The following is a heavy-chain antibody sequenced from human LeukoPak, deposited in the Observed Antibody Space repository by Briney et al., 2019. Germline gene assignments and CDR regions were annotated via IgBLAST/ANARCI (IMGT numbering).Heavy chain of an antibody. CDR2: ISSSSSYI. D-gene: IGHD2-15*01. J-gene: IGHJ1*01. Sequence: NPGGSLRLSCAASGFTFSSYSMNWVRQAPGKGLEWVSSISSSSSYIYYADSVKGRFTISRDNAKNPLYLQMNSLRAEDTAVYYCARDPHSLGYCSVWGQGTLVTVSS. CDR1: GFTFSSYS. V-gene: IGHV3-21*01. CDR3: ARDPHSLGYCSV.